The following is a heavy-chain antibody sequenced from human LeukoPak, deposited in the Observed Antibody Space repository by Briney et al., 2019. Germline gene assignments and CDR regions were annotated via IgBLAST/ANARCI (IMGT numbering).Heavy chain of an antibody. Sequence: GGSLRLSCGASGFTFTTYAMSWVRQAPGKGLEWVSTISGTGDSTYYADSVEGRFTISRDNSKNTLYLQMNTLRVKDTAVYYCATRETTMGRFDYWGQGTLVTVSS. CDR1: GFTFTTYA. J-gene: IGHJ4*02. V-gene: IGHV3-23*01. CDR2: ISGTGDST. CDR3: ATRETTMGRFDY. D-gene: IGHD5-18*01.